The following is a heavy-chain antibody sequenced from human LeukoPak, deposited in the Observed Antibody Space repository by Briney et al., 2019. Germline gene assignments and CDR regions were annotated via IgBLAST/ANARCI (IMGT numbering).Heavy chain of an antibody. D-gene: IGHD1-26*01. CDR2: VWFGESSQ. Sequence: GRSLRLSCAASGYSFSYSGMHWVRQAPGKGLEWVAAVWFGESSQSYPDSVKGRFTISRDNSKNTVWLEMNSLRVEDTAVYYCAKGGRDTSKYYFDYWGQGTQVTVSS. J-gene: IGHJ4*02. CDR1: GYSFSYSG. CDR3: AKGGRDTSKYYFDY. V-gene: IGHV3-30*18.